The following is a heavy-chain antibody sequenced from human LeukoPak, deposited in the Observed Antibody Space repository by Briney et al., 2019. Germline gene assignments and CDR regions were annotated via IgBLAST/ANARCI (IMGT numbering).Heavy chain of an antibody. V-gene: IGHV3-23*01. J-gene: IGHJ5*02. CDR1: GFTFSSYA. CDR2: ISGSGGST. D-gene: IGHD3-9*01. CDR3: AREYYDILTGYYFA. Sequence: GSLRLSCAASGFTFSSYAMSWVRQAPGKGLEWVSAISGSGGSTYYADSVKGRFTISRDNAKNSLYLQMNSLRAEDTAVYYCAREYYDILTGYYFAWGQGTLVTVSS.